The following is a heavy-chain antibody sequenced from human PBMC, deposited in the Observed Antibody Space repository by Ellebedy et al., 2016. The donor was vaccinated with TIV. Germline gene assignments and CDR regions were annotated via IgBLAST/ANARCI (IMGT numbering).Heavy chain of an antibody. J-gene: IGHJ6*02. CDR2: IYYSGST. D-gene: IGHD1-14*01. Sequence: SETLSLTCTVSGGSISSSSYYWGWIRQPPGKGLEWIGSIYYSGSTYYNPSLKSRVTISVDTSKNQFSLKLSSVTAADTAVYYCARDKGRLPEFYGMDVWGQGTTVTVSS. CDR3: ARDKGRLPEFYGMDV. CDR1: GGSISSSSYY. V-gene: IGHV4-39*07.